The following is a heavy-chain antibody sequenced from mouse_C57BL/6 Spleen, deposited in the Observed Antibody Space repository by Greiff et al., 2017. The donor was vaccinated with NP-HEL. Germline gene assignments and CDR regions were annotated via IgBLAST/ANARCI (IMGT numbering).Heavy chain of an antibody. CDR1: GFTFSSYA. CDR2: ISDGGSYT. CDR3: ARDHGLLFAY. V-gene: IGHV5-4*01. D-gene: IGHD3-1*01. J-gene: IGHJ3*01. Sequence: EVMLVESGGGLVKPGGSLKLSCAASGFTFSSYAMSWVRQTPEKRLEWVATISDGGSYTYYPDNVKGRFTISRDNAKNNLYLQMSHLKSEDTAMYYCARDHGLLFAYWGQGTLVTVSA.